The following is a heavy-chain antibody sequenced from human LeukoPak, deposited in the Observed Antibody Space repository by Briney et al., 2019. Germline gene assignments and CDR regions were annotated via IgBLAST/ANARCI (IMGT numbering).Heavy chain of an antibody. CDR3: AKDFLAGSWYYFDY. D-gene: IGHD6-13*01. Sequence: GGSLRLSCAASGFTFSSYGMHWVRQAPGKGLDWVAVIWYDGSNKYYADSVKGRFTISRDNSKNTLYLQMNSLRAEDTAVYYCAKDFLAGSWYYFDYWGQGTLVTVSS. V-gene: IGHV3-33*06. CDR1: GFTFSSYG. J-gene: IGHJ4*02. CDR2: IWYDGSNK.